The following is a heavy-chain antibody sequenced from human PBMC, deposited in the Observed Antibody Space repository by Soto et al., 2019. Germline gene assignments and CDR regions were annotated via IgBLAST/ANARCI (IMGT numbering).Heavy chain of an antibody. J-gene: IGHJ3*02. D-gene: IGHD4-4*01. CDR3: ARQRWLQSDAFDI. Sequence: PSETLSLTCTVSGGSISSGGYYWSWIRQHPGKGLEWIGYIYYSGSTNYNPSLKSRVTISVDTSKNQFSLKLSSVTAADTAVYYCARQRWLQSDAFDIWGQGTMVTVSS. V-gene: IGHV4-61*08. CDR1: GGSISSGGYY. CDR2: IYYSGST.